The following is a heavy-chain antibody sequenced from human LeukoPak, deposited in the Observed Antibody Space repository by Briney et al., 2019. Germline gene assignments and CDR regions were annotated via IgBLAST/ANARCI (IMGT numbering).Heavy chain of an antibody. V-gene: IGHV4-59*01. Sequence: SETLSLTCSVSGGSMSSYYWSWIRQPPGTELEWIGYLHYSGSTNYNPSLKSRVTISVDTSKNHFSLKLSSVTAADTAVYYCAASSYFYGSGSYFGPWGQGTLVTVSS. CDR3: AASSYFYGSGSYFGP. J-gene: IGHJ5*02. CDR2: LHYSGST. D-gene: IGHD3-10*01. CDR1: GGSMSSYY.